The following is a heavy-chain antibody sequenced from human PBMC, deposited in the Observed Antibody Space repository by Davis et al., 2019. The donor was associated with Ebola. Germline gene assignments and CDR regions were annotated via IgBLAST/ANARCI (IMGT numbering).Heavy chain of an antibody. CDR1: GDSISSRNW. V-gene: IGHV4-4*02. CDR3: ARDYYDSSGYLWYFEN. Sequence: GSLRLSCAVSGDSISSRNWWSWVRQSPGKGLEWIGEIYHSGSTNYNPSLKSRVTISVDKSKNQFSLKLSSVTAADTAVYYCARDYYDSSGYLWYFENWGQGTLVTVSS. D-gene: IGHD3-22*01. J-gene: IGHJ4*02. CDR2: IYHSGST.